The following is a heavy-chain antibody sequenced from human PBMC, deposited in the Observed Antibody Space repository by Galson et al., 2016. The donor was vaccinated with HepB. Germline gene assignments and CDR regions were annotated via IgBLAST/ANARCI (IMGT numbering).Heavy chain of an antibody. J-gene: IGHJ4*02. CDR2: ISYDGSNK. D-gene: IGHD5-18*01. CDR3: ARDRAMLTGLDD. V-gene: IGHV3-30*04. Sequence: SLRLSCAASGFTFSSYTMHWVRQAPGKGLEWVAVISYDGSNKSYADSVKGRFTISRDNSKNTRFLQMNSLRAEDTAVYYCARDRAMLTGLDDWGQGTLVTVSS. CDR1: GFTFSSYT.